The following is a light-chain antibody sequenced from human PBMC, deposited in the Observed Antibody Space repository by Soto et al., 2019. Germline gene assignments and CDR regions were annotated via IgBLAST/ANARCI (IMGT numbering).Light chain of an antibody. CDR2: DAS. Sequence: EIVLTQSPATLSLSPGERATLSCRASQSVSSYLAWYQQKPGQAPRLLIYDASNRATGIPARFSGSGSGTDFTLTIRSLEPEDFAVYYCEQRSNWAPLTFGGGTEVEIK. CDR3: EQRSNWAPLT. V-gene: IGKV3-11*01. J-gene: IGKJ4*01. CDR1: QSVSSY.